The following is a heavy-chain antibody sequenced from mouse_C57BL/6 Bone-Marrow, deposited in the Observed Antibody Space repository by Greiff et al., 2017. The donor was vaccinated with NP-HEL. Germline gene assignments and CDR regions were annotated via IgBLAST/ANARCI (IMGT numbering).Heavy chain of an antibody. D-gene: IGHD2-1*01. CDR2: ISSGGSYT. J-gene: IGHJ2*01. Sequence: EVQLVESGGDLVKPGGSLKLSCAASGFTFSSYGMSWVRQTPDQRLEWVATISSGGSYTYYPDSVKGRVTMSRDNAKNTQYLQMSSLKSEDTAMYYCTRHYYRNDFDYWGQGTTLTVSS. CDR1: GFTFSSYG. CDR3: TRHYYRNDFDY. V-gene: IGHV5-6*01.